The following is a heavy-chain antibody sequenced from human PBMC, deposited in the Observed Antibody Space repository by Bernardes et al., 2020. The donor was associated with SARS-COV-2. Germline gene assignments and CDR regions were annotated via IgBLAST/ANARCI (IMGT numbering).Heavy chain of an antibody. V-gene: IGHV3-23*01. J-gene: IGHJ4*02. CDR2: ISGSGGST. CDR3: ARVQMITFGGVIVIPGYFDY. CDR1: GFTFSSYA. Sequence: GGSLRLSCAASGFTFSSYAMSWVRQTPGKGLEWVSAISGSGGSTYYADSVQGRFTISRDNFKNTLFLQMNSLRAEDTAVYYCARVQMITFGGVIVIPGYFDYWGQGTLVTVSS. D-gene: IGHD3-16*02.